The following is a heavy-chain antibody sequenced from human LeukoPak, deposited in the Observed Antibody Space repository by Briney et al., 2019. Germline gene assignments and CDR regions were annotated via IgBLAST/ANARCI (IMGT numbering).Heavy chain of an antibody. CDR2: INGGGGNSGGDT. CDR3: ATILTCYYLDY. J-gene: IGHJ4*02. D-gene: IGHD3-9*01. Sequence: GGSLSFSGAASGFIFSAFALIWVGQAPGKGLEWVSAINGGGGNSGGDTYSADSVKGRFTISRDSSKNTLYLQMNSLRAEDTAVYYCATILTCYYLDYWGQGTLVTVSS. V-gene: IGHV3-23*01. CDR1: GFIFSAFA.